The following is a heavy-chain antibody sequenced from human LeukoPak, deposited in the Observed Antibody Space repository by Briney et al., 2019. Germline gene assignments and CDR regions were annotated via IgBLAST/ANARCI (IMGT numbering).Heavy chain of an antibody. CDR1: GFTFTNVW. CDR3: TTGIDYGGGY. D-gene: IGHD3-16*01. J-gene: IGHJ4*02. CDR2: IKNKDEGEKT. Sequence: PGGSLRLSCAVSGFTFTNVWMNWVRQAPGKGLEWVGRIKNKDEGEKTDYAAPVKGRFTISRDDSKATLFLQMNSLKMEDTAIYYCTTGIDYGGGYWGQGTLVSVSS. V-gene: IGHV3-15*07.